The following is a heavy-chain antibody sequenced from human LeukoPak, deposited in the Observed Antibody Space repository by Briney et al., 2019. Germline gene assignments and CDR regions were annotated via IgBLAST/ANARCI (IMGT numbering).Heavy chain of an antibody. CDR1: GGSISSYY. V-gene: IGHV4-4*07. Sequence: SETLSLTCTVSGGSISSYYWSWIRQPAGKGLEWIGRIYTSGSTNYNPSLKSRVTMSVDTSKNQFSLKLSSVTAADTAVCYCARVGKIAAAGTLWFDPWGQGTLVTVSS. CDR3: ARVGKIAAAGTLWFDP. D-gene: IGHD6-13*01. CDR2: IYTSGST. J-gene: IGHJ5*02.